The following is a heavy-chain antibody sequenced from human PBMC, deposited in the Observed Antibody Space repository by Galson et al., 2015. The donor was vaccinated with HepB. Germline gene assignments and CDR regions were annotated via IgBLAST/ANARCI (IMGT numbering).Heavy chain of an antibody. V-gene: IGHV3-30-3*01. Sequence: SLRLSCAASGFTFSSYAMHWVRQAPGKGLEWVAVISYHGDKKYYADSVKGRFTISRDNPMNTLYLQMNSLGAEDTALYYCARVFVGSRGGTFDYWGQGTLVTVSS. CDR3: ARVFVGSRGGTFDY. CDR1: GFTFSSYA. CDR2: ISYHGDKK. J-gene: IGHJ4*02. D-gene: IGHD2-15*01.